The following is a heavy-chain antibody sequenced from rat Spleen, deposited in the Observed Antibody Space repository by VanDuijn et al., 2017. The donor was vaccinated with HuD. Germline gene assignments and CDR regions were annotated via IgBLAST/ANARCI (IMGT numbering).Heavy chain of an antibody. J-gene: IGHJ3*01. V-gene: IGHV5-7*01. CDR1: GFTFSDYY. D-gene: IGHD4-3*01. Sequence: EVQLVESGGGLVQPGRSLKLSCAASGFTFSDYYMAWVRQAPTKGLEWVATISSDGRRNYYRDSVKGRFTISRDNAKSSLYLLMDSLRSEDTATYYCTRQDTSGYSNWFAYWGQGTLVTVSS. CDR2: ISSDGRRN. CDR3: TRQDTSGYSNWFAY.